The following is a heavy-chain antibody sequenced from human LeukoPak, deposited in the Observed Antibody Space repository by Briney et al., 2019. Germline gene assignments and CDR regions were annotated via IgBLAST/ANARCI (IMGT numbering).Heavy chain of an antibody. CDR1: GFTFSSYA. CDR2: ISSNGGIT. Sequence: AGGSLRLSCSASGFTFSSYAMNWVRQAPGKGLEYVSAISSNGGITYYADSVKGRFTISRDNSKNSLYLQMSSLRAEDTAVYYGVKDTVGYNRNDGYWGQGTLVTVSS. D-gene: IGHD1-20*01. J-gene: IGHJ4*02. CDR3: VKDTVGYNRNDGY. V-gene: IGHV3-64D*09.